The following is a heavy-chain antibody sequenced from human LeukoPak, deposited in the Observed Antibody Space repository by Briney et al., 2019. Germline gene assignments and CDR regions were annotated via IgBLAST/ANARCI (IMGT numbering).Heavy chain of an antibody. CDR3: ARAEYAAADY. V-gene: IGHV4-4*02. D-gene: IGHD2-8*01. CDR1: GGSISSSNW. CDR2: IYHSGST. Sequence: SETLSLTCAVSGGSISSSNWWSWVRQPPGKGLEWIGEIYHSGSTNYNPSLESRVTISVDKSKNQFSLKLSSVTAADTAVYYCARAEYAAADYWGQGTLVTVSS. J-gene: IGHJ4*02.